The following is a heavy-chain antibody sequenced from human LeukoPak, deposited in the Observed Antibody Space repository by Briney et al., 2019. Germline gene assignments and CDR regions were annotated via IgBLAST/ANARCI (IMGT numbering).Heavy chain of an antibody. D-gene: IGHD4-17*01. Sequence: SETLSLTCTVSGGSISSSSYYWGWIRQPPGKGLEWIGSIYYSGSAYYNPSLKSRVTISVDTSKDQFSLRMSSVTAADTAVYYCARGAGDYALTTLDYWGQGALVTVSS. V-gene: IGHV4-39*01. J-gene: IGHJ4*02. CDR1: GGSISSSSYY. CDR3: ARGAGDYALTTLDY. CDR2: IYYSGSA.